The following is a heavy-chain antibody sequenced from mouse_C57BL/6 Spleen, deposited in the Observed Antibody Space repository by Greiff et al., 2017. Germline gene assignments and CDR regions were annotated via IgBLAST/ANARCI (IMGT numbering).Heavy chain of an antibody. CDR2: IYPGSGST. D-gene: IGHD2-4*01. J-gene: IGHJ3*01. CDR1: GYTFTSYW. V-gene: IGHV1-55*01. CDR3: AMKENDYFFAY. Sequence: QVQLKESGAELVKPGASVKMSCKASGYTFTSYWITWVKQRPGQGLEWIGDIYPGSGSTNYNEKFKSKATLTVDTSSSTAYMQLSSLTSEDSAVYYCAMKENDYFFAYWGQGTLVTVSA.